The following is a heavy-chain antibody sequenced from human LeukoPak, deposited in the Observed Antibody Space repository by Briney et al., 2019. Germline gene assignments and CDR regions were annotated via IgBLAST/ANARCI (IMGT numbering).Heavy chain of an antibody. CDR3: ARGERGYSYATGYYYYMDV. CDR2: IYYSGST. CDR1: GGSISSYY. J-gene: IGHJ6*03. D-gene: IGHD5-18*01. V-gene: IGHV4-39*01. Sequence: SETLSLTCTVSGGSISSYYWGWIRQPPGKGLEWIGSIYYSGSTYYNPSLKSRVTISVDTSKNQFSLKLSSVTAADTAVYYCARGERGYSYATGYYYYMDVWGKGTTVTVSS.